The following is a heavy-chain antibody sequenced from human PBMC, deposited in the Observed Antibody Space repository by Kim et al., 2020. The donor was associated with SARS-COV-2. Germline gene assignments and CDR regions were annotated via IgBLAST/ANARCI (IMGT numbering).Heavy chain of an antibody. V-gene: IGHV1-2*02. Sequence: ASVKVSCKTSGYTFTGYYMHWVRQAPGQGPEWMGWMNPNSGGTKNAQKFQGRVTMTRDTSISTAYMEVTSLTSDDTAIYYCARDRGVWDQGSGSYYTGLVDYWGQGTLVAVSS. D-gene: IGHD3-10*01. CDR2: MNPNSGGT. CDR1: GYTFTGYY. CDR3: ARDRGVWDQGSGSYYTGLVDY. J-gene: IGHJ4*02.